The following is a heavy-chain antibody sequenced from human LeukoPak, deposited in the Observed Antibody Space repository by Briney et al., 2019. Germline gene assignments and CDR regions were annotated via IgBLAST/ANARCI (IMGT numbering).Heavy chain of an antibody. J-gene: IGHJ4*02. D-gene: IGHD3-10*01. CDR2: ISTSSDYI. CDR1: GFTFSNAW. Sequence: KPGGSLRLSCATSGFTFSNAWMSWVRQAPGKGLEWVSSISTSSDYIYYTDSVKGRFTISRDNAKNSLYLQLNSLRAEDTAVYYCARVTGYYFDSWGQGTLVTVFS. V-gene: IGHV3-21*01. CDR3: ARVTGYYFDS.